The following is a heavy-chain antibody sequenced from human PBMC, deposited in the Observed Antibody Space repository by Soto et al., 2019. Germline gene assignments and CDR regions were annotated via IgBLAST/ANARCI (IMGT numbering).Heavy chain of an antibody. V-gene: IGHV4-59*01. D-gene: IGHD4-17*01. J-gene: IGHJ4*02. Sequence: PSETLSLTCSVSGAPISSYYWSWFRQAPGKGLEYIGYIHNGERTNYNPSLESRVTISADTSKNQFSLRLSSVTAADTAMYYCSYGDSPGPIDHWGQGTLVTVSS. CDR2: IHNGERT. CDR1: GAPISSYY. CDR3: SYGDSPGPIDH.